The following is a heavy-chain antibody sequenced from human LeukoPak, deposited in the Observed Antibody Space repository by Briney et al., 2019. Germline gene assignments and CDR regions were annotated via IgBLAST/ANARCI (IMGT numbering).Heavy chain of an antibody. D-gene: IGHD6-19*01. J-gene: IGHJ4*02. CDR3: ARFSTGGWFVY. Sequence: PSETLSLTCTVSGGSISSYYWSWIRQPPGKGLEWIGYIYYSGSTNYNPSLKSRVTISVDTPKNQFSLKLSSVTAADTAVYYCARFSTGGWFVYWGQGTLVTVSS. CDR1: GGSISSYY. V-gene: IGHV4-59*01. CDR2: IYYSGST.